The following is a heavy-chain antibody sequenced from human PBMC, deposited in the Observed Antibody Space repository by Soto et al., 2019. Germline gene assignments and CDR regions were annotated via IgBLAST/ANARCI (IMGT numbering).Heavy chain of an antibody. J-gene: IGHJ5*02. CDR1: GGSISSSNW. D-gene: IGHD3-10*01. V-gene: IGHV4-4*02. CDR2: IYHSGST. Sequence: PSETLSLTCAVSGGSISSSNWWSWVRQPPGKGLEWIGEIYHSGSTNYNPSLKSRVTISVDTSKNQFSLKLSSVTAADTAVYYCARDLNYYGSGSYSPNWFDPWGQGTLVTVSS. CDR3: ARDLNYYGSGSYSPNWFDP.